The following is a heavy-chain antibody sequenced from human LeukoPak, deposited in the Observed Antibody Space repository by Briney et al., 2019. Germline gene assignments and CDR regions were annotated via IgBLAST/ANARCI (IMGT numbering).Heavy chain of an antibody. CDR3: ATHDYVWGSYRTPIDY. CDR1: GFTFSSYA. D-gene: IGHD3-16*02. V-gene: IGHV3-23*01. Sequence: GGSLRLSCAVSGFTFSSYAMSWVRQAPGKGLEWVSDISASGGSTYYADSVKGRFTISTDNSKNTLYLQMNSLRAEDTAVYYCATHDYVWGSYRTPIDYWGQGTLVAVSS. J-gene: IGHJ4*02. CDR2: ISASGGST.